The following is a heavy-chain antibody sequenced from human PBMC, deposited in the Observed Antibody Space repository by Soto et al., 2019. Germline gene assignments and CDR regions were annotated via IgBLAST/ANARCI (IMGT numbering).Heavy chain of an antibody. D-gene: IGHD3-10*01. J-gene: IGHJ6*02. Sequence: SETLSLTCTVSGGSISSSSYYWGWIRQPPGKGLEWIGSIYHSGSTYYNPSLKSRVTISVDTSKNQFSLKLSSVTAADTAVYYCDSMRGGPNYYYYYGMDVWGQGTTVTVSS. CDR2: IYHSGST. V-gene: IGHV4-39*01. CDR3: DSMRGGPNYYYYYGMDV. CDR1: GGSISSSSYY.